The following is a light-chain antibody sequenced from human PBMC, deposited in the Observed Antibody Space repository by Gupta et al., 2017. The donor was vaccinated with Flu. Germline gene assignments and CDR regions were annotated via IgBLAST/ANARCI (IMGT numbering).Light chain of an antibody. CDR3: AAWDDSLNAWV. CDR2: SND. CDR1: SSNIGSNT. J-gene: IGLJ3*02. V-gene: IGLV1-44*01. Sequence: QSVLTQPPSASGTPGQRVIISCSGSSSNIGSNTVNWYQQPPGTAPKRLIYSNDQRPSGVPDRFSGSKSGTSASLAISGLQSEDEADYYCAAWDDSLNAWVFGGGTKLTVL.